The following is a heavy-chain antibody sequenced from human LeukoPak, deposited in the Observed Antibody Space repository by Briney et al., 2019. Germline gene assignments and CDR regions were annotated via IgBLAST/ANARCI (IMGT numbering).Heavy chain of an antibody. CDR1: GFTFSDYY. CDR2: IYSGGST. V-gene: IGHV3-53*01. Sequence: PGGSLRLSCAASGFTFSDYYMSWIRQAPGKGLEWVSVIYSGGSTYYADSVKGRFTISRDNSKNTLYLQMNSLRAEDTAVYYCARNGQWLDGYYFDYWGQGTLVTVSS. CDR3: ARNGQWLDGYYFDY. D-gene: IGHD6-19*01. J-gene: IGHJ4*02.